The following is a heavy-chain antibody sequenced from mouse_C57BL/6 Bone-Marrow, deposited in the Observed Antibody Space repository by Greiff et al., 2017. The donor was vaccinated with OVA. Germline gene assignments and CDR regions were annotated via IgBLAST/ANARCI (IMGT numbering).Heavy chain of an antibody. CDR3: ARPTTGFAY. Sequence: EVQLQESGGDLVKPGGSLKLSCAASGFTFSSYGMSWVRQTPDKRLEWVATISSGGSYTYYPDSVKGRFTISRDNAKNTLYLQMSSLKSEDTAMYYCARPTTGFAYWGQGTLVTVSA. V-gene: IGHV5-6*01. CDR1: GFTFSSYG. J-gene: IGHJ3*01. CDR2: ISSGGSYT. D-gene: IGHD2-12*01.